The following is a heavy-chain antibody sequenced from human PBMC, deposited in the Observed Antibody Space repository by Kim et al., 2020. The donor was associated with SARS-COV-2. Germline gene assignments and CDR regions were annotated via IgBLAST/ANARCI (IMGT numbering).Heavy chain of an antibody. J-gene: IGHJ6*01. D-gene: IGHD6-19*01. CDR1: GGTFSSYA. CDR3: ARLHSSCHQNYYYYYGMDV. V-gene: IGHV1-69*13. CDR2: IIPIFGTA. Sequence: SVKVSCKASGGTFSSYAITWVRQAPGQGLEWMGGIIPIFGTANYAQKFQGRVTITADESTSTAYLELSSLRSEDTAVYYCARLHSSCHQNYYYYYGMDV.